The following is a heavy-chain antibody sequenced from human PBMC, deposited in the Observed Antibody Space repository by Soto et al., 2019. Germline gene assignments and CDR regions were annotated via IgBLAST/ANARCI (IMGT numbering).Heavy chain of an antibody. CDR3: ARGKGWLRLGAERGYYYYGMDV. CDR2: ISAYNANT. CDR1: GYTFTSYG. D-gene: IGHD5-12*01. J-gene: IGHJ6*02. V-gene: IGHV1-18*01. Sequence: QVQLVQSGAEVKKPGASVKVSCKASGYTFTSYGISWVRQAPGQGLEWMGWISAYNANTNYAQKLQVRGTMTTATSTSTADMELRSLRSDDTAVYYCARGKGWLRLGAERGYYYYGMDVWGQGTTVTVSS.